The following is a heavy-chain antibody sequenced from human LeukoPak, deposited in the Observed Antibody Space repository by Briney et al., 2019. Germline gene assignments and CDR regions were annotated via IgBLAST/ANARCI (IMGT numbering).Heavy chain of an antibody. D-gene: IGHD3-10*01. CDR3: AKGWFGEPYDAFDI. Sequence: GGSLRLSCAAPGFTFDDYAMHWVRQAPGKGLEWVSGISWNSGSIGYADSVKGRFTISRDNAKNSLYLQMNSLRAEDTALYYCAKGWFGEPYDAFDIWGQGTMVSVSS. J-gene: IGHJ3*02. CDR2: ISWNSGSI. CDR1: GFTFDDYA. V-gene: IGHV3-9*01.